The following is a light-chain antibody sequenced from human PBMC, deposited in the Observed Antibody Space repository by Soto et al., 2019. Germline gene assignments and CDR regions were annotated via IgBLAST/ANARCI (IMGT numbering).Light chain of an antibody. J-gene: IGLJ2*01. CDR2: EDN. V-gene: IGLV6-57*03. CDR3: QSYDSTIVV. CDR1: SGSIASNY. Sequence: VSESPGKTVTISCTRSSGSIASNYVQWYQQRPGSAPTTVIYEDNQRPSGVPDRFSGSIDSSSNSASLTISGLKTEDEADYYCQSYDSTIVVFGGGTKLTVL.